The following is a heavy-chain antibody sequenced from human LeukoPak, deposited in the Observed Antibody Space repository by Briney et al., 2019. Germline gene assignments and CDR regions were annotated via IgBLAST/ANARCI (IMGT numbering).Heavy chain of an antibody. V-gene: IGHV1-2*02. D-gene: IGHD1-26*01. Sequence: ASVKVSCKASGYTLTGDYMYWVRQAPGQGLEWMGWINPNSGDTNYAQKFQGRVTMTRDTSISTAYMGLSRLRSDDTAVYYCASGRGGSYYDYWGQGTLVTVSS. CDR2: INPNSGDT. CDR1: GYTLTGDY. J-gene: IGHJ4*02. CDR3: ASGRGGSYYDY.